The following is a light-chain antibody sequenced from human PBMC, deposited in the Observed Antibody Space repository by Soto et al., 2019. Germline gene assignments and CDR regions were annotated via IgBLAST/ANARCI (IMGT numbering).Light chain of an antibody. J-gene: IGKJ5*01. Sequence: DTGSCRSSQRVSCYLDLAWYQQKPGQAPRLLIHDASSRATGIPARFSGSGSGTDFTLTIALLAPEAFGVDHSQQGAERPAAISFARGTRLEIK. V-gene: IGKV3-11*01. CDR3: QQGAERPAAIS. CDR1: QRVSCY. CDR2: DAS.